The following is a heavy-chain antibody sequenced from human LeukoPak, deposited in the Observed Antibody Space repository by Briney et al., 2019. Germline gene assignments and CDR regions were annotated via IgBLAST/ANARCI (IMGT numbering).Heavy chain of an antibody. CDR3: ARTSSYGSGSYGYYYYYMDV. Sequence: SETLSLTCAVYGGSFSGYYWSWIRQPPGKGLEWIGYIYYSGSTNYNPSLKSRVTISVDTSKNQFSLKLSSVTAADTAVYYCARTSSYGSGSYGYYYYYMDVWGKGTTVTISS. V-gene: IGHV4-59*01. D-gene: IGHD3-10*01. CDR2: IYYSGST. J-gene: IGHJ6*03. CDR1: GGSFSGYY.